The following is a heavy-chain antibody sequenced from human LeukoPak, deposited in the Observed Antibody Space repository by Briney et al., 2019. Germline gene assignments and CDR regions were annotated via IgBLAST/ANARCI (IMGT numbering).Heavy chain of an antibody. CDR3: VRGWYPLGY. CDR2: ISDDVGST. Sequence: GGSLRLSCVASGFTFSTYAMHWVRQGPGKGLEYVSGISDDVGSTFYANSVKGRFTISRDNSKNTLYLQMGSLRAEDMAVYYCVRGWYPLGYWGQGTLVTVSS. D-gene: IGHD6-19*01. CDR1: GFTFSTYA. J-gene: IGHJ4*02. V-gene: IGHV3-64*01.